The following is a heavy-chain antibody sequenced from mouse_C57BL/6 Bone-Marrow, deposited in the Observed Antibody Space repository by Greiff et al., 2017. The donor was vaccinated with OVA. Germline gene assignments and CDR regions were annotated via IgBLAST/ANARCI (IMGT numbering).Heavy chain of an antibody. CDR3: ARHYYGSSYDY. CDR2: IDPSDSYT. CDR1: GYTFTSYW. V-gene: IGHV1-69*01. Sequence: QVQLQQSGAELVMPGASVKLSCKASGYTFTSYWMHWVKQRPGQGLEWIGEIDPSDSYTNYNQKFKGKSTLTVDKSSSTAYMQLSSLTSEDSAVYYCARHYYGSSYDYWGQGTTLTVSS. D-gene: IGHD1-1*01. J-gene: IGHJ2*01.